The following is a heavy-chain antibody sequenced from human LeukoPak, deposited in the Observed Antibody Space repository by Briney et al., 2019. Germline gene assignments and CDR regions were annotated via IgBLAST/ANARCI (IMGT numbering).Heavy chain of an antibody. CDR1: GGSISSYY. CDR2: IYYSGST. V-gene: IGHV4-59*08. Sequence: MPSETLSLTCTVSGGSISSYYWSWIRQPPGKGLEWIGYIYYSGSTNYNPSLKSRVTISVDTSKNQFSLKLSSVTAADTAVYYCARLKGGHYYYGMDVWGQGTTVTVSS. CDR3: ARLKGGHYYYGMDV. J-gene: IGHJ6*02. D-gene: IGHD3-16*01.